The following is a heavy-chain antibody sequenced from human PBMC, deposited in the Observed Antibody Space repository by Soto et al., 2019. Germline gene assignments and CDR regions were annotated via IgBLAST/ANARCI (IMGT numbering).Heavy chain of an antibody. CDR3: ATAPNSHYYMDV. CDR1: GYTLTELS. Sequence: ASVKVSCKVSGYTLTELSMHWVRQAPGKGLEWMGGFDPEDGETIYAQKFQGRVTMTEDTSTDTAYMELSSLRSEDTAVYYCATAPNSHYYMDVLGKPTTVTVSS. CDR2: FDPEDGET. J-gene: IGHJ6*03. V-gene: IGHV1-24*01. D-gene: IGHD1-7*01.